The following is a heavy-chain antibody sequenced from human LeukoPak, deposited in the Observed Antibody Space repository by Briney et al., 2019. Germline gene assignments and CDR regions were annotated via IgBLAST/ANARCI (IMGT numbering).Heavy chain of an antibody. CDR3: AKDPVAGAPSYYFDN. CDR2: LRYDGRNQ. V-gene: IGHV3-30*02. CDR1: GFTFNTFV. Sequence: PGGSLRLSCVASGFTFNTFVMNWVRQAPGKGLEWVSFLRYDGRNQYYADSVKGRFTISRDNPKNTVYLQMSSLRPEDTAVYYCAKDPVAGAPSYYFDNWGQGTLVTVSS. D-gene: IGHD6-19*01. J-gene: IGHJ4*02.